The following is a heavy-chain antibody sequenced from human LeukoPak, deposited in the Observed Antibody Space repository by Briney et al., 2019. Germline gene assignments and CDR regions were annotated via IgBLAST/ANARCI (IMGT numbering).Heavy chain of an antibody. D-gene: IGHD5-24*01. Sequence: GGSLRLSCAASGFTFSSYEMNWVRQAPGKGLEWVSYISSSGSTIYYADSVKGRFTISRDNAKNSLYLQMNSLRAEDTAVYYCARGGVGREYYYHIDVWGKGTTVTISS. V-gene: IGHV3-48*03. CDR2: ISSSGSTI. CDR1: GFTFSSYE. CDR3: ARGGVGREYYYHIDV. J-gene: IGHJ6*03.